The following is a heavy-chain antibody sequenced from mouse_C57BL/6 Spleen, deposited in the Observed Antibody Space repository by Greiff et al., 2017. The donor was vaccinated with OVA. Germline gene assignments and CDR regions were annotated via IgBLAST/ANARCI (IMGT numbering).Heavy chain of an antibody. J-gene: IGHJ2*01. Sequence: LVESGPELVKPGASVKISCKASGYSFTDYNMNWVKQSNGKSLEWIGVINPNYGTTSYNQKFKGKATLTVDQSSSTAYMQLNSLISEDSAVYYCARELGRFYYFDYWGQGTTLTVSS. D-gene: IGHD4-1*01. CDR3: ARELGRFYYFDY. CDR1: GYSFTDYN. V-gene: IGHV1-39*01. CDR2: INPNYGTT.